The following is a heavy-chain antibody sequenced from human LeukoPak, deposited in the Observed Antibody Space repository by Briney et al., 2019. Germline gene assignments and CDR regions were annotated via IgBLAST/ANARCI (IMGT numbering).Heavy chain of an antibody. V-gene: IGHV4-39*01. Sequence: SETLSLTCTVSGASISTSSYYWGWIPQPPGEGVQWIGNVYDSGTTDYNPSFKSRVTISVDTAQNQFSLKLTSVTAADTAVYYCTYGSGSFEHWGQGTLVTVSS. J-gene: IGHJ4*02. CDR1: GASISTSSYY. CDR3: TYGSGSFEH. D-gene: IGHD3-10*01. CDR2: VYDSGTT.